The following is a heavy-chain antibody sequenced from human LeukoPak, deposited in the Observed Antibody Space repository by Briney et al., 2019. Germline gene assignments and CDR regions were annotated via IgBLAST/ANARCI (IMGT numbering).Heavy chain of an antibody. CDR3: ARGRYSGSYGEGRFDY. J-gene: IGHJ4*02. CDR2: IYYSGST. V-gene: IGHV4-59*08. Sequence: PSETLSLTCTVSGGSISSYYWSWIRQPPGKGLEWIGYIYYSGSTNYNPSLKSRVTISVDTSKNQFSLKLSSVTAADTAVYYCARGRYSGSYGEGRFDYWGQGTLVTVSS. CDR1: GGSISSYY. D-gene: IGHD1-26*01.